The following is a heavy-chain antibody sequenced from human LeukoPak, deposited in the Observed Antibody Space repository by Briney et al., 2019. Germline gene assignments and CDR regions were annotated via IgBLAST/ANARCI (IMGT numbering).Heavy chain of an antibody. CDR2: INHSGST. V-gene: IGHV4-34*01. Sequence: SETLSLTCAVYGGSFSGYYWSWIRQPPGKGLEWIGEINHSGSTNYNPSLKSRVTISVDTSKNQFSLKLSSVTAAGTAVYYCARGRYGAYDYWGQGTLVTVSS. CDR3: ARGRYGAYDY. J-gene: IGHJ4*02. D-gene: IGHD1-1*01. CDR1: GGSFSGYY.